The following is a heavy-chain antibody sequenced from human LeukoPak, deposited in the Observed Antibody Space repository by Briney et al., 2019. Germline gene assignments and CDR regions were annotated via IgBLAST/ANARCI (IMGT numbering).Heavy chain of an antibody. CDR1: GGSISSRSYY. CDR3: ARGANGVLTGYFYCYYYMDV. D-gene: IGHD3-9*01. V-gene: IGHV4-39*07. Sequence: SETLSLTCTVSGGSISSRSYYWVWIRQPPGKGLEWIGSIYYSGSTYYNPSLQSRVTISVDTSKNQFSLKLSSVTAADTAVYYCARGANGVLTGYFYCYYYMDVWGKGTTVTISS. J-gene: IGHJ6*03. CDR2: IYYSGST.